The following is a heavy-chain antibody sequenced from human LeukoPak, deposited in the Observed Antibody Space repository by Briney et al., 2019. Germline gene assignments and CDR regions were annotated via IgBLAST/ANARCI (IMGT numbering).Heavy chain of an antibody. CDR1: GYSICSGYY. J-gene: IGHJ4*02. D-gene: IGHD3-3*01. CDR2: IYHSGST. V-gene: IGHV4-38-2*01. Sequence: ASETLSLTXAVSGYSICSGYYWGWIRKPPGKGLEWIGSIYHSGSTYYNPSLKSRVTISVDTSKNQFSLKLSSVTAADTAVYYCASHSPSGITIFGVDSSFQFWGQGTLVTVSS. CDR3: ASHSPSGITIFGVDSSFQF.